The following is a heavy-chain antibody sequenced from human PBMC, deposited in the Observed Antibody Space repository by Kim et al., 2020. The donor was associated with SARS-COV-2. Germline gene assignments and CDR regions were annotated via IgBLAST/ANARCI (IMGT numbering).Heavy chain of an antibody. CDR3: ARGRSIAAHGYYYGMDV. V-gene: IGHV3-53*01. CDR1: GFTVSSNY. J-gene: IGHJ6*02. D-gene: IGHD6-6*01. CDR2: IYSGGST. Sequence: GGSLRLSCAASGFTVSSNYMSWVRQAPGKGLEWVSVIYSGGSTYYADSVKGRFTISRDNSKNTLYLQMNSLRAEDTAVYYCARGRSIAAHGYYYGMDVWGQGTTVTVSS.